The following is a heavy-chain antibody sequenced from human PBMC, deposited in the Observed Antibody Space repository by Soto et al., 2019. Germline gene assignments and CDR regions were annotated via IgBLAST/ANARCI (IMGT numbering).Heavy chain of an antibody. D-gene: IGHD6-13*01. Sequence: GGSLRLSCAASGFTFSSYAMHWVRQAPGKGLEWVAVISYDGSNKYYADSVKGRFTISRDNSKNTLYLQMNSLRAEDTAVYYCARASSSWYPFDYWGQGTLVTVSS. CDR3: ARASSSWYPFDY. CDR2: ISYDGSNK. CDR1: GFTFSSYA. V-gene: IGHV3-30-3*01. J-gene: IGHJ4*02.